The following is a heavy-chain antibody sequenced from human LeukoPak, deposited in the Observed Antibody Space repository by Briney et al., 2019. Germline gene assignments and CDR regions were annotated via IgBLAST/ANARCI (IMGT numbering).Heavy chain of an antibody. CDR3: ARESPDRAWGDYYFDY. CDR2: INAGNDNT. CDR1: GYTFTSYA. V-gene: IGHV1-3*01. Sequence: ASVKVSCKASGYTFTSYAMHWVRQAPGQRLEWMGWINAGNDNTKYSQKFQGRVTITRDTSASTAYMELSSLRSEDTAVYYCARESPDRAWGDYYFDYWGQGTLVTVSS. J-gene: IGHJ4*02. D-gene: IGHD3-16*01.